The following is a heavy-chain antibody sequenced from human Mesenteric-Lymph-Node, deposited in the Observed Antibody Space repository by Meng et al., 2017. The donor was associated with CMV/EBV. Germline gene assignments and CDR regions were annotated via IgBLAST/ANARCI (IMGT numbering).Heavy chain of an antibody. J-gene: IGHJ6*02. CDR3: ARGPSPFWSGYLDIYYYYGMDV. Sequence: SETLSLTCAVYGGSFSGYYWTWIRQPPGKGLEWIGEIHHSGSTNYSPSLKSRVTVSGDTSRNQFSLKMSSVTAADTAVYYCARGPSPFWSGYLDIYYYYGMDVWGQGTTVTVSS. V-gene: IGHV4-34*01. D-gene: IGHD3-3*01. CDR2: IHHSGST. CDR1: GGSFSGYY.